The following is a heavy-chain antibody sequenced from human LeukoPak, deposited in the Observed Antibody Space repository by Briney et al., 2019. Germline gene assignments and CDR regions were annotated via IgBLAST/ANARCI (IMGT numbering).Heavy chain of an antibody. Sequence: SETLSLTCTVSGGSITSYYWSWIRQPPGKGLEWIGYVSYTGSTNYNPSLQSRVTMSIDTSKNRFSLKPSSVTAADTAVYYCASGGYCSSTSCYPTWFDPWGQGTLVTVSS. V-gene: IGHV4-59*01. CDR1: GGSITSYY. J-gene: IGHJ5*02. CDR3: ASGGYCSSTSCYPTWFDP. CDR2: VSYTGST. D-gene: IGHD2-2*01.